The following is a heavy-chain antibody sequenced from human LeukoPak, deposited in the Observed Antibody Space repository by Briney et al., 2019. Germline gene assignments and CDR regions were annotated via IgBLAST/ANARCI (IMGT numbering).Heavy chain of an antibody. CDR3: ARGYGTSWFYS. V-gene: IGHV3-48*04. J-gene: IGHJ5*01. Sequence: PGGSLRLSCAASGFTFSIYSMTWVRQTPGKGPEWVSYISDSSSAIYCADSVEGRFTISRDNDKNSLYLQMNSLRVDDTAVYYCARGYGTSWFYSWGQGTLVTVSS. CDR1: GFTFSIYS. D-gene: IGHD6-13*01. CDR2: ISDSSSAI.